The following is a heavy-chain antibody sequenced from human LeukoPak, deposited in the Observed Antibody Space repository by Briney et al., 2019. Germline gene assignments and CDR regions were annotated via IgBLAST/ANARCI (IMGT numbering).Heavy chain of an antibody. CDR2: ISSSSSTI. Sequence: GGSLRLSCAASGFTFSSYAMHWVRQAPGKGLEWVSYISSSSSTIYYADSVKGRFTISRDNAKNSLYLQMSSLRAEDTAVYYCARGSTMGATDAFDIWGQGTMVTVSS. V-gene: IGHV3-48*01. D-gene: IGHD1-26*01. CDR3: ARGSTMGATDAFDI. J-gene: IGHJ3*02. CDR1: GFTFSSYA.